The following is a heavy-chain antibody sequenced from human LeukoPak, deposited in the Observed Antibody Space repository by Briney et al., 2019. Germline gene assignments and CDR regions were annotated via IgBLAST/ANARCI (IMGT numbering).Heavy chain of an antibody. Sequence: SETLSLTCTVSGDSITSYYWSWIRQPPGKGLGWIGYTYTSGSTNYNPSLKSRVTISVDRSKNQFSLKLSSVTAADTAVYYCARGVVLRYYMDVWGKGTTVTVSS. V-gene: IGHV4-4*09. CDR3: ARGVVLRYYMDV. D-gene: IGHD4/OR15-4a*01. J-gene: IGHJ6*03. CDR1: GDSITSYY. CDR2: TYTSGST.